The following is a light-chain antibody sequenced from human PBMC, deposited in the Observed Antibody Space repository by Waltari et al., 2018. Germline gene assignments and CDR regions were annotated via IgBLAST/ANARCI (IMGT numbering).Light chain of an antibody. CDR1: QTISSY. V-gene: IGKV1-39*01. Sequence: DIQMTQSPSSLSASVGDRVPMTCRASQTISSYVNWYQQKSGTAPKLLVYTASSLQGGVPSRFSGSGSGTEFTLSISSLQPDDFATYYCQQSYSTPHTFGQGTKVEVK. J-gene: IGKJ1*01. CDR3: QQSYSTPHT. CDR2: TAS.